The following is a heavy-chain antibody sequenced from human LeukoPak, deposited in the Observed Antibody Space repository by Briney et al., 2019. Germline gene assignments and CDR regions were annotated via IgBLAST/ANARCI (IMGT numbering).Heavy chain of an antibody. CDR3: TTLRAVDLPTDAFDI. V-gene: IGHV3-15*01. CDR1: GFTFSNAW. Sequence: GGSQRLSCAASGFTFSNAWMSWVRQAPGKGLEWVGRIKSKTDGGTTDYAAPVKGRFTISRDDSKNTLYLQMNSLKTEDTAVYYCTTLRAVDLPTDAFDIWGQGTMVTVSS. D-gene: IGHD6-19*01. J-gene: IGHJ3*02. CDR2: IKSKTDGGTT.